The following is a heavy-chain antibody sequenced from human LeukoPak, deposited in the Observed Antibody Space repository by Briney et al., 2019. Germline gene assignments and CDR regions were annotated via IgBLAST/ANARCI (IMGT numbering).Heavy chain of an antibody. CDR1: GGSISSYY. CDR2: IYHSGST. CDR3: ARAADYYDFWSGYLNWFDP. Sequence: PSETLSLTCTVSGGSISSYYWSWIRQPPGKGLEWIGYIYHSGSTYYNPSLKSRVTISVDRSKNQFSLKLSSVTAADTAVYYCARAADYYDFWSGYLNWFDPWGQGTLVTVSS. J-gene: IGHJ5*02. V-gene: IGHV4-59*12. D-gene: IGHD3-3*01.